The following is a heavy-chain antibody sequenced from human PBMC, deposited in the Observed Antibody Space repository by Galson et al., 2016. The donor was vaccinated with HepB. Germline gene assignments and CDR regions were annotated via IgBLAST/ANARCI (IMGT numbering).Heavy chain of an antibody. Sequence: SLRLSCAASGFTFSSYYMHWVRQASGKGLVWVSRINRDESSTSYADYVKGRFTISRDNAKNTLYLQMNSLRAEDTAVYYCARDPSYYSGMDVWGQGTTVTVSS. V-gene: IGHV3-74*01. J-gene: IGHJ6*02. CDR2: INRDESST. CDR1: GFTFSSYY. CDR3: ARDPSYYSGMDV.